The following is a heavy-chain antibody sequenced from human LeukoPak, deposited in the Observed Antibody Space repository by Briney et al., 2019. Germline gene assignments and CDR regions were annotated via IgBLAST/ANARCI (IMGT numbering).Heavy chain of an antibody. V-gene: IGHV4-59*01. CDR2: IYYSGST. CDR1: GGSIGSYY. D-gene: IGHD5-18*01. J-gene: IGHJ3*02. CDR3: ARASGYSYGRDAFDI. Sequence: SETLSLTCTVSGGSIGSYYWSWIRQPPGKGLEWIGYIYYSGSTNYNPSLKSRVTISVDTSKNQFSLKLSFVTAADTAVYYCARASGYSYGRDAFDIWGQGTMVTVSS.